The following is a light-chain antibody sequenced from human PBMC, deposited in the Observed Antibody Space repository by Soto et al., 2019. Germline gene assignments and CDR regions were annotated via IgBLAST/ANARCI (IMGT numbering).Light chain of an antibody. J-gene: IGKJ5*01. CDR3: QQYYSSPIT. CDR1: QSVLYSSNNKNY. Sequence: DIVMTQSPDSLAVSLGERATINCKSSQSVLYSSNNKNYLAWFQQIPGQPPRLLIYWASTRESGVPDRFSGSGSGTDFPLTISSLQAEDVAVYYCQQYYSSPITFGQGTRLEIK. CDR2: WAS. V-gene: IGKV4-1*01.